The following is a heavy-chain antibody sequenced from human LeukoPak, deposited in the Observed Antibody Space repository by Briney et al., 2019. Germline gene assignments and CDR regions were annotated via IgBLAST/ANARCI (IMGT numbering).Heavy chain of an antibody. Sequence: SETLSLTCTVSGGSISSYYWSWIRQPPGKGLEWIGYIYYSGSTNYNPSLKSRVTISVDTSKNQFSLKLSSVTAADTAVYYCAGEGNTIFGVGPYMDVWGKGTTVTVSS. V-gene: IGHV4-59*01. CDR2: IYYSGST. D-gene: IGHD3-3*01. CDR1: GGSISSYY. CDR3: AGEGNTIFGVGPYMDV. J-gene: IGHJ6*03.